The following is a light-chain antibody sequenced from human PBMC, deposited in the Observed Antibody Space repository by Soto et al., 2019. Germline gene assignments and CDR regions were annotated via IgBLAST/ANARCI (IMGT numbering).Light chain of an antibody. CDR3: QQYNNWPLT. CDR1: QSVSNN. CDR2: SAS. J-gene: IGKJ4*01. Sequence: EIVMTQSPATLSVSPGERATLSCRASQSVSNNLAWYQQKLGQTPRLLIYSASTRAAAIPARFSGSGSGTEFTLTISSLQSEDFAVYYCQQYNNWPLTFGGGTKVEIK. V-gene: IGKV3-15*01.